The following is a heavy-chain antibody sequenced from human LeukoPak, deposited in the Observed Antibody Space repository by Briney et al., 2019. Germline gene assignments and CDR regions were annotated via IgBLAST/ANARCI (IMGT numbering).Heavy chain of an antibody. V-gene: IGHV1-69*05. CDR3: ARDSYEYSSSSWFDP. CDR1: GGTFSSYA. CDR2: IIPIFGTA. Sequence: SVKVSCKASGGTFSSYAISWVRQAPGQGLGWMGRIIPIFGTANYAQKFQGRVTITTDESTSTAYMELSSLRSEDTAVYYCARDSYEYSSSSWFDPWGQGTLVTVSS. D-gene: IGHD6-6*01. J-gene: IGHJ5*02.